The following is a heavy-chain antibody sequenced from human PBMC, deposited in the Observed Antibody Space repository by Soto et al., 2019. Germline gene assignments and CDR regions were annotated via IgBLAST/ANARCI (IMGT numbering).Heavy chain of an antibody. V-gene: IGHV3-7*01. J-gene: IGHJ6*03. CDR3: ARDAKIGSGSYYNYYYYYYMDV. D-gene: IGHD3-10*01. CDR1: GFTFSSYW. Sequence: GGSLRLSCAASGFTFSSYWMSWVRQAPGKGLEWVANIKQDGSEKYNVDSVKGRFTISRDNAKNSLYLQMNSLRAEDTAVYYCARDAKIGSGSYYNYYYYYYMDVWGKGTTVTVSS. CDR2: IKQDGSEK.